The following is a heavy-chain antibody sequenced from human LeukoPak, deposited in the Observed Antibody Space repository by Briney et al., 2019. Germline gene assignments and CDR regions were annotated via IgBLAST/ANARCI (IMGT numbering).Heavy chain of an antibody. CDR3: ARHPHYDFWSGYSAGDYYYYMDV. D-gene: IGHD3-3*01. Sequence: GESLKISCKGSGYSFTNYWIAWVRQMPGKGLEWMGIIYLGDSDTRYSPSFQGQVTISADKSISTAYLQWSSLKASDTAMYYCARHPHYDFWSGYSAGDYYYYMDVWGKGTTVTVSS. J-gene: IGHJ6*03. CDR1: GYSFTNYW. CDR2: IYLGDSDT. V-gene: IGHV5-51*01.